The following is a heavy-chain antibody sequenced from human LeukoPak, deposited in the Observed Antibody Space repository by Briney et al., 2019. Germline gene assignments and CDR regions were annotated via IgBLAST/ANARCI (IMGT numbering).Heavy chain of an antibody. D-gene: IGHD4-17*01. CDR2: INYSGNT. Sequence: PSETLSLTCTVSGDSISSYYWSWIRRPPGKGLEWMGYINYSGNTNYNPSLKSRVTISVDTSKNQFSLRLTSVTAADTAVYYCAREGRQDYVYFDCWGQGTLVTVSS. CDR1: GDSISSYY. J-gene: IGHJ4*02. CDR3: AREGRQDYVYFDC. V-gene: IGHV4-59*01.